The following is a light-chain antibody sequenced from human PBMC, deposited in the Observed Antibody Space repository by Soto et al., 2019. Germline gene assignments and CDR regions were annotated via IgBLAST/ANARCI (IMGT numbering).Light chain of an antibody. V-gene: IGKV3-20*01. CDR3: QQYGSYWT. Sequence: EIVLTQSPVTLSLSPGERATLSCRASQSVRTYLAWYQVKPGQAPRLLIYDASRRASGVPARFSGSGSGTDFTLTISRLEPEDFAVYYCQQYGSYWTFGQGTKVDIK. CDR2: DAS. J-gene: IGKJ1*01. CDR1: QSVRTY.